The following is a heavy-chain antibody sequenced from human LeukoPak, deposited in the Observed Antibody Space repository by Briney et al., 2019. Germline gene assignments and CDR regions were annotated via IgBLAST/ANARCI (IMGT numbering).Heavy chain of an antibody. V-gene: IGHV4-30-2*01. CDR2: IYHSGST. D-gene: IGHD3-3*01. CDR1: GGSISSGGYS. J-gene: IGHJ5*02. Sequence: ASQTLSLTCAVSGGSISSGGYSWSWIRQPPGKGLEWIGYIYHSGSTYYNPSLKSRVTISVDRSKNQFSLKLSSVTAADTAVYYCARSGAYDFWSGYYTGWFDPWAREPWSPSPQ. CDR3: ARSGAYDFWSGYYTGWFDP.